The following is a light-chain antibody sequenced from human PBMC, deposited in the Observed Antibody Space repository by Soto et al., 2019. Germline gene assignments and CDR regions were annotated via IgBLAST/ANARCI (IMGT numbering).Light chain of an antibody. V-gene: IGKV3-15*01. CDR2: SAS. CDR3: HQYNHWLTWT. Sequence: EIVMTQSPATLSLSPGQRATLSCRASQSVSSKWAWYQQRPGQAPRLLIYSASTRATGIPARFSGSGSGTEVTLTISSLQSEDFAVYYCHQYNHWLTWTFGQGTKVDIK. CDR1: QSVSSK. J-gene: IGKJ1*01.